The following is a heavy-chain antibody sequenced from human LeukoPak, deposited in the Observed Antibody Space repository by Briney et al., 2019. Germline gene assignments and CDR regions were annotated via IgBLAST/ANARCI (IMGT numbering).Heavy chain of an antibody. D-gene: IGHD1-1*01. CDR1: GFTFRDYA. Sequence: GGSLRLSCTASGFTFRDYAMSWVRQAPGKGLEWVGFIRSKAYGGTTEYAASVKGRFTISRDDSKSIAYLQMNSLKTEDTAVYYCTRPSDPRKMNVPFDYWGQGTLVTVSS. V-gene: IGHV3-49*04. CDR3: TRPSDPRKMNVPFDY. CDR2: IRSKAYGGTT. J-gene: IGHJ4*02.